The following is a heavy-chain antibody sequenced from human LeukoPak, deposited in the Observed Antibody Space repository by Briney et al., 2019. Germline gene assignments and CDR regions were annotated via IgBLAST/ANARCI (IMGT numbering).Heavy chain of an antibody. J-gene: IGHJ5*02. CDR3: AREDGSTTLANRFDP. D-gene: IGHD3-10*01. V-gene: IGHV3-21*01. CDR1: AFTFSSYA. Sequence: GRSLRLSCAASAFTFSSYALRWVRQAPGKGLEWVSSISSSSNYIYYADSVKGRFTISRDNAKNSLYLQMNSLRAEDTAVYYCAREDGSTTLANRFDPWGQGTLVTVSS. CDR2: ISSSSNYI.